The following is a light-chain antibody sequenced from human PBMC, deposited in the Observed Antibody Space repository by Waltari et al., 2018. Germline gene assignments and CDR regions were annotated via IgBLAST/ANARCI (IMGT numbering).Light chain of an antibody. CDR2: KAF. Sequence: DIQMTQSPSTLSASVGDRVTITCRASQSIRSDLAWCQQTPGRAPKLLIYKAFTLESGVPSRFSGSGSGTEFTLTISSLQPDDCATYYCQQYNFYSLTFGQGTKVDI. CDR3: QQYNFYSLT. J-gene: IGKJ1*01. V-gene: IGKV1-5*03. CDR1: QSIRSD.